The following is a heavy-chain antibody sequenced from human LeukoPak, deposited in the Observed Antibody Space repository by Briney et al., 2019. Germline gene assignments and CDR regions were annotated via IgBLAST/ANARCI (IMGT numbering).Heavy chain of an antibody. D-gene: IGHD6-13*01. CDR3: ARDGQQQYYYYGMDV. Sequence: SETLSLTCTVSGGSISSYYWSWIRQPPGKGLEWIGYIYYSGSTNYNPSLKSRVTISVDTSKNQFSLKLSSVTAADTAVYYCARDGQQQYYYYGMDVWGQGTTVTASS. J-gene: IGHJ6*02. CDR1: GGSISSYY. V-gene: IGHV4-59*01. CDR2: IYYSGST.